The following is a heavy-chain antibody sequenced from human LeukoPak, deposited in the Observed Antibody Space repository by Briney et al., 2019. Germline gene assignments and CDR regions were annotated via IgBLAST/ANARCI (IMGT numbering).Heavy chain of an antibody. J-gene: IGHJ2*01. D-gene: IGHD3-10*01. CDR3: ARKVTGSGSYYRFFDL. CDR1: GGSISSSNW. V-gene: IGHV4-28*01. CDR2: IYYTGGT. Sequence: SETLSLTCTVSGGSISSSNWWGWIRQPPGKGLEWIGYIYYTGGTYYNPSLKSRVTMSVDASKNQFSLQLSSVTAVDTAVYYCARKVTGSGSYYRFFDLWGRGTLVTVSA.